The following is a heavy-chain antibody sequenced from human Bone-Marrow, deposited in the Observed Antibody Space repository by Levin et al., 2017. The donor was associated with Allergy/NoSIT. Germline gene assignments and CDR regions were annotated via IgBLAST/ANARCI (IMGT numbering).Heavy chain of an antibody. J-gene: IGHJ4*02. V-gene: IGHV3-30*18. D-gene: IGHD2-8*01. CDR1: GFTFSSYG. CDR2: ISYDGSNK. CDR3: AKHGPIDY. Sequence: GESLKISCAASGFTFSSYGMHWVRQAPGKGLEWVAVISYDGSNKYYADSVKGRFTISRDNSKNTLYLQMNSLRAEDTAVYYCAKHGPIDYWGQGTLVTVSS.